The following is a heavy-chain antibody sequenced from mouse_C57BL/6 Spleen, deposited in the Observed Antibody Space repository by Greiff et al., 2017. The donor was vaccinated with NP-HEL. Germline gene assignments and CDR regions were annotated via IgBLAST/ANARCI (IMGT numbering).Heavy chain of an antibody. V-gene: IGHV5-17*01. J-gene: IGHJ1*03. CDR2: ISSGSSTI. CDR3: ARKNYYGSSPWYFDV. Sequence: EVKLVESGGGLVKPGGSLKLSCAASGFTFSDYGMHWVRQAPEKGLEWVAYISSGSSTIYYADTVKGRFTISRDNAKNTLFLQMTSLRSEDTAMYYCARKNYYGSSPWYFDVWGTGTTVTVSS. D-gene: IGHD1-1*01. CDR1: GFTFSDYG.